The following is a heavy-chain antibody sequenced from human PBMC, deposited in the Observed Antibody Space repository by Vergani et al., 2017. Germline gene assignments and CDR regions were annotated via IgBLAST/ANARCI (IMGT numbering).Heavy chain of an antibody. J-gene: IGHJ5*02. D-gene: IGHD6-6*01. CDR2: ISGNSISI. CDR3: AKDLGTSSGGGWFDP. V-gene: IGHV3-9*01. CDR1: GFTVAGYA. Sequence: EVQLEESGGGLVLPAGSLRLSWVASGFTVAGYAMHWVRHAPGKGLEGVSGISGNSISIGYADSVKGRFTISRDKAKNSLYLQMNSLRAEDTALYYCAKDLGTSSGGGWFDPWGQGTLVTVSS.